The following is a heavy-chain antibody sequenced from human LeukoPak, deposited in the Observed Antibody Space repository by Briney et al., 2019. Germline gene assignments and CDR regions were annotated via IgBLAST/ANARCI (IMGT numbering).Heavy chain of an antibody. CDR2: IYYSGST. D-gene: IGHD2-2*01. CDR3: ARQPADIVVVPAARSCYYGMDV. J-gene: IGHJ6*02. Sequence: SETLSLTCTVSGGSIRSYYWSWIRQPPGKGLEWIGYIYYSGSTYYNPSLKSRVTISVDTSKNQFSLKLSSVTAADTAVYYCARQPADIVVVPAARSCYYGMDVWGQGTTVTVSS. CDR1: GGSIRSYY. V-gene: IGHV4-59*08.